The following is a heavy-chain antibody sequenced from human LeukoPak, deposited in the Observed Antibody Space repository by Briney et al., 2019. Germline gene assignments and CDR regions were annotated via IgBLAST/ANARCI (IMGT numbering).Heavy chain of an antibody. Sequence: GRSLRLSCAASGFTFSTYAMHWVRQAPGKGLEWVAVISYDGSNKYYGDSVKGRFTITRDNSKNTLYLQMNSLRAEDTAVYYCAGDARYICSGGSCYHFDYWGQGTLVTVSS. J-gene: IGHJ4*02. CDR2: ISYDGSNK. V-gene: IGHV3-30-3*01. D-gene: IGHD2-15*01. CDR1: GFTFSTYA. CDR3: AGDARYICSGGSCYHFDY.